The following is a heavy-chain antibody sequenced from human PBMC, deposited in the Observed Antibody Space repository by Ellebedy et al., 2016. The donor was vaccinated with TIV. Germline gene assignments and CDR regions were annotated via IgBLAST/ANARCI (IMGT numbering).Heavy chain of an antibody. J-gene: IGHJ4*02. Sequence: AASVKVSCKASGYTFSSSKMHWVRQAPGQRLEWMGWINAGNGNTKHSQKFQGRVTLTRDTSASTAYMELSSLRSEEPAVYYCARDWGWGSDYWGQGTLVTVSS. CDR2: INAGNGNT. CDR3: ARDWGWGSDY. V-gene: IGHV1-3*01. CDR1: GYTFSSSK. D-gene: IGHD3-16*01.